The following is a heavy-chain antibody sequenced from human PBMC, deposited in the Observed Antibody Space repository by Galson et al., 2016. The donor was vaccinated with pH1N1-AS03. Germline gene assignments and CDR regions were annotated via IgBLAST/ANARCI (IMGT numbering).Heavy chain of an antibody. CDR1: GFNFDKYT. J-gene: IGHJ6*03. CDR2: ISSNSAST. CDR3: AKAGGVFDWNDYNYMDV. Sequence: SLRLSCAASGFNFDKYTMTWVRQAPGKGLEWISSISSNSASTYYADSLKGRFTVSRDNAKNSLYLQMDSLSAEDTAVYYCAKAGGVFDWNDYNYMDVWGTGTTVTVAS. V-gene: IGHV3-21*01. D-gene: IGHD1-1*01.